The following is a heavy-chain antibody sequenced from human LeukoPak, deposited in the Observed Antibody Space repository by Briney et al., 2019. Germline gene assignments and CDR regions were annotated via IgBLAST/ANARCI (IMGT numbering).Heavy chain of an antibody. CDR3: ARDLSYGSGEF. CDR2: IWYDGSKQ. CDR1: GFIFSNYG. V-gene: IGHV3-33*01. D-gene: IGHD3-10*01. J-gene: IGHJ4*02. Sequence: GSLRLSCAGSGFIFSNYGIYWVRQAPGKGLEWVAAIWYDGSKQLYIDSVKGRFTISRDDSKNTVFLQMNSLRAEDTAVYFCARDLSYGSGEFWGQGTLVTVSA.